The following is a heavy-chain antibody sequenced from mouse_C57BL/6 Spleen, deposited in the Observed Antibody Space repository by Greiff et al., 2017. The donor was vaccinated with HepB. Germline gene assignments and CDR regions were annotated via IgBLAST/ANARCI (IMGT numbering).Heavy chain of an antibody. V-gene: IGHV14-2*01. CDR2: IDPEDGET. D-gene: IGHD3-3*01. CDR1: GFNIKDYY. Sequence: EVQLQQSGAELVKPGASVKLSCTASGFNIKDYYMHWVKQRTEQGLEWIGRIDPEDGETKYAQKFQGKATITADTSSNTAYLQLSSLTSEDTAVYYCARGTMDYWGQGTTLTVSS. J-gene: IGHJ2*01. CDR3: ARGTMDY.